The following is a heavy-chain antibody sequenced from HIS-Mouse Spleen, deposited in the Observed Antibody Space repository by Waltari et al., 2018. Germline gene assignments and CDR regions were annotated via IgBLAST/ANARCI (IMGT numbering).Heavy chain of an antibody. CDR3: ARSHSDFWSGYYFDY. V-gene: IGHV1-2*02. J-gene: IGHJ4*02. CDR2: INPNSGGT. Sequence: QVQLVQSGAEVKKPGASVKVSCKASGYTFTGYYILWVRQAPGQGLEWMGWINPNSGGTNYAQKFQGRVTMTRDTSISTAYMELSRLRSDDTAVYYCARSHSDFWSGYYFDYWGQGTLVTVSS. D-gene: IGHD3-3*01. CDR1: GYTFTGYY.